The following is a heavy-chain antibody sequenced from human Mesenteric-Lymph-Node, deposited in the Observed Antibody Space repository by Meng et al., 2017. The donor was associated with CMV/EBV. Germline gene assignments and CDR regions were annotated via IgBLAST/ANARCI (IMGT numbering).Heavy chain of an antibody. CDR2: IYSGGSST. Sequence: GRSLRLSCAASGFTFSSYAMSWVRQAPGKGLEWVSFIYSGGSSTYYADSVKGRFTISRDNSKNTLYLQMNSLRAEDTAVYYCAKDKVPGGGGYYNDYWGQGTLVTVSS. CDR3: AKDKVPGGGGYYNDY. D-gene: IGHD3-9*01. V-gene: IGHV3-23*03. J-gene: IGHJ4*02. CDR1: GFTFSSYA.